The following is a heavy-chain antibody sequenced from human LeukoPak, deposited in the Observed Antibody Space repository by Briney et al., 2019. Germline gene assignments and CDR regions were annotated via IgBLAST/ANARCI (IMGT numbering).Heavy chain of an antibody. CDR2: IYPGDSDT. V-gene: IGHV5-51*01. CDR3: ARHSLGLELRGEDY. D-gene: IGHD1-7*01. CDR1: GYSFTSYW. Sequence: GEPLKISCKGCGYSFTSYWIGWVRQLPGKGLEWMVIIYPGDSDTRYSPSFQGQVTISADKSISTAYLQWSSLKASDTAMYYCARHSLGLELRGEDYWGQGTLVTVSS. J-gene: IGHJ4*02.